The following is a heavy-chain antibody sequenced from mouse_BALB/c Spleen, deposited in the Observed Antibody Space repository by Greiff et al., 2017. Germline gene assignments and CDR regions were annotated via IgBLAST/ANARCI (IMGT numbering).Heavy chain of an antibody. CDR1: GFAFSSYD. D-gene: IGHD1-1*01. V-gene: IGHV5-12-1*01. CDR2: ISSGGGSYT. Sequence: EVQGVESGGGLVKPGGSLKLSCAASGFAFSSYDMSWVRQTPEKRLEWVAYISSGGGSYTYYPDSVKGRFTISRDNAKNNLYLQMSSLKSEDTAMYYCARGYYGSSPHFDYWGQGTTLTVSS. J-gene: IGHJ2*01. CDR3: ARGYYGSSPHFDY.